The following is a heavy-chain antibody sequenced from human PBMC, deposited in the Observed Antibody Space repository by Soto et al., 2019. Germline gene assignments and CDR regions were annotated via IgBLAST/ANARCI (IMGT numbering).Heavy chain of an antibody. CDR3: ARGRGSGSYYFSDHAFDI. D-gene: IGHD3-10*01. Sequence: GASVKVSCKASGYTFTSYGISWVRQAPGQGLEWMGWISAYNGNTNYAQKHQGRETMTTNTSTSTDYMKLRSLRSDDTALYYCARGRGSGSYYFSDHAFDIWGQGTMVTVSS. V-gene: IGHV1-18*01. CDR2: ISAYNGNT. J-gene: IGHJ3*02. CDR1: GYTFTSYG.